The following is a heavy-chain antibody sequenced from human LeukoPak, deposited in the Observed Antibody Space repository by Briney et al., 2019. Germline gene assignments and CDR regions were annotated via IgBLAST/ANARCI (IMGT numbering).Heavy chain of an antibody. J-gene: IGHJ4*02. V-gene: IGHV1-2*02. CDR1: GYTFTGYY. CDR2: INPNSGGT. Sequence: GASVKVSFKASGYTFTGYYMHWVRQAPGQGLEWMGWINPNSGGTNYAQKFQGRVTMTRDTSISTAYMEVSRLRSDDTAVYYCARGRIEYCSSTSCYLTDFDYWGQGTLVTVSS. CDR3: ARGRIEYCSSTSCYLTDFDY. D-gene: IGHD2-2*01.